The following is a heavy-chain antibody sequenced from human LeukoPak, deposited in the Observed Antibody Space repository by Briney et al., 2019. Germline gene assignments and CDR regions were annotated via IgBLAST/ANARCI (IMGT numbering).Heavy chain of an antibody. V-gene: IGHV3-9*01. D-gene: IGHD5-12*01. CDR1: GFTFNYYA. Sequence: GGSLRLSCAASGFTFNYYAMNWVRQAPGKGLEWVSGISWNSGNKGYADSVKGRFTISRDNAKNSLYLQMNSLRAEDTALYYCAKEGYSGYDSFDYWGQGTLVTVSS. J-gene: IGHJ4*02. CDR2: ISWNSGNK. CDR3: AKEGYSGYDSFDY.